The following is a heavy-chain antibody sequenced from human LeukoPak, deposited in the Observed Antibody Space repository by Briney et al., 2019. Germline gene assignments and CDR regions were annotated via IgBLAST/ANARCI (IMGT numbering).Heavy chain of an antibody. CDR1: GGSISSGGYY. CDR2: IYYSGST. Sequence: SETLSLTCTVSGGSISSGGYYWSWIRQHPGKDLEWIGYIYYSGSTYYNPSLKSRVTISVDTSKNQFSLKLSSVTAADTAVYYCAREGVLGAFDIWGQGTMVTVSS. V-gene: IGHV4-31*03. J-gene: IGHJ3*02. D-gene: IGHD3-3*02. CDR3: AREGVLGAFDI.